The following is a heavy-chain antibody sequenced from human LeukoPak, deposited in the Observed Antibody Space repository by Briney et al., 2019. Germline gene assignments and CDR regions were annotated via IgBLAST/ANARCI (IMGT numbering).Heavy chain of an antibody. CDR1: GFTFSSYE. Sequence: PGGSLRLSCAASGFTFSSYEMNWVRQAPGKGLEWVSYISSSGSTIYYADSVKGRFTISRDNSKNTLYLQMNSLRAEDTAVYYCARGGARGYSYGSFFDYWGQGTLVTVSS. CDR3: ARGGARGYSYGSFFDY. J-gene: IGHJ4*02. CDR2: ISSSGSTI. D-gene: IGHD5-18*01. V-gene: IGHV3-48*03.